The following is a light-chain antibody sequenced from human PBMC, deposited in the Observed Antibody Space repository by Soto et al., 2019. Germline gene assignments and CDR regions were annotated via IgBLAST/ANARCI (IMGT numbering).Light chain of an antibody. CDR1: QSACNRC. J-gene: IGKJ1*01. CDR2: GAS. CDR3: QHYGTTPWT. Sequence: ETVLTQSPGTLSLSPGERVTLSCRASQSACNRCLAWYQQKPGQSPRLLIYGASTRATGIPDRFSGSGSGTDFTLTISRLEPEDFAVYYCQHYGTTPWTFGQGTKVGIK. V-gene: IGKV3-20*01.